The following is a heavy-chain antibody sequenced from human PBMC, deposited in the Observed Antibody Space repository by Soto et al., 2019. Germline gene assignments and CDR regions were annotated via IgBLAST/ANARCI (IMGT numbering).Heavy chain of an antibody. D-gene: IGHD6-19*01. CDR3: AKDRRRSSGWYVPIDY. Sequence: EVQLLESGGGLVQPGGSLRLSCAASGFTFSSYAMSWVRQAPGKGLEWVSAISGSGGSTYYADSVKGRFTITRANSKNTLYLQMNSLRAENTAVYYCAKDRRRSSGWYVPIDYWGQGTLVTVSS. J-gene: IGHJ4*02. CDR1: GFTFSSYA. V-gene: IGHV3-23*01. CDR2: ISGSGGST.